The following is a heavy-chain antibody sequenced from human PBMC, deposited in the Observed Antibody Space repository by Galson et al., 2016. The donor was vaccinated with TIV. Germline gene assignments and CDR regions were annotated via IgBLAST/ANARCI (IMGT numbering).Heavy chain of an antibody. CDR1: GDSVSSTSAA. V-gene: IGHV6-1*01. D-gene: IGHD3-3*01. CDR2: TYYRSTWYN. J-gene: IGHJ4*02. Sequence: CAISGDSVSSTSAAWNWIRQSPSRGLEWLGRTYYRSTWYNDYAASLKRRITINPDTSKNQFSLQLTSVTPEDAAVYYCARGAPSVFGVIMTLDDWGQGTLLTVSS. CDR3: ARGAPSVFGVIMTLDD.